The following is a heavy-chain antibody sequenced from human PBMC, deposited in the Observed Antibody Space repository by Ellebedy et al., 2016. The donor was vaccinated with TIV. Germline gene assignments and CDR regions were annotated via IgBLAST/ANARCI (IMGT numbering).Heavy chain of an antibody. Sequence: MPSETLSLTCNVLGYSISSGYYWGWIRQPPGKGLEWIGSIYFSGNTYYNPSLKSRVTISVDTSKNQFSLKLRSVTAADTAVYYCARVFQYFHDSGGPVDYWGQGTLVTVSS. J-gene: IGHJ4*02. V-gene: IGHV4-38-2*02. CDR2: IYFSGNT. CDR3: ARVFQYFHDSGGPVDY. D-gene: IGHD3-22*01. CDR1: GYSISSGYY.